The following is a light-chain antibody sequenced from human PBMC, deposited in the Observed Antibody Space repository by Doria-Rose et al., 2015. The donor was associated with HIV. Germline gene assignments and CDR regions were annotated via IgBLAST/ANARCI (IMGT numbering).Light chain of an antibody. V-gene: IGLV1-47*01. Sequence: QSVVTQPPSASGTPGQRVTMSCSGSSSNIGSNYVYWYQQVPGTAPKLLMFRNNERPSGVTDRFSGSKSGTSASLAITGLRSEDEAHYYCATWDDSLSGVVFGGGTKLTVL. CDR3: ATWDDSLSGVV. CDR2: RNN. J-gene: IGLJ2*01. CDR1: SSNIGSNY.